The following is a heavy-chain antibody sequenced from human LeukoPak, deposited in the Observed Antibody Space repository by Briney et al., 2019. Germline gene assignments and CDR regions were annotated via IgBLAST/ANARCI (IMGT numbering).Heavy chain of an antibody. Sequence: ASVKVSCKASGYTFTGYGFSWVRQAPGQGLEWLGWISAYNGNTNYAQKLQGRVTMATDTSTSTAYMELRSLRSEDTAVYYCARINTYYYDSSGYLGYYFDYWGQGTLVTVSS. CDR2: ISAYNGNT. CDR3: ARINTYYYDSSGYLGYYFDY. D-gene: IGHD3-22*01. J-gene: IGHJ4*02. V-gene: IGHV1-18*01. CDR1: GYTFTGYG.